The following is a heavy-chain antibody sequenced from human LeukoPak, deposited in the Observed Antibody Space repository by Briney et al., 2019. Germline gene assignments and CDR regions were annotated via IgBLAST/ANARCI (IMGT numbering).Heavy chain of an antibody. CDR1: GFTFSSYS. J-gene: IGHJ4*02. D-gene: IGHD5-12*01. V-gene: IGHV3-21*01. Sequence: GGSLRLSCAAPGFTFSSYSMNWVRQAPGKGLEWVSSISSSSSYIYYADSVKGRFTISRDNAKNSLYLQMNSLRAEDTAVYYCAREDQWLRFFDYWGQGTLVTVSS. CDR2: ISSSSSYI. CDR3: AREDQWLRFFDY.